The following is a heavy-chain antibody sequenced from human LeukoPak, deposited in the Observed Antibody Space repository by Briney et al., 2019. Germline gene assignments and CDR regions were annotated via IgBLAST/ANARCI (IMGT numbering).Heavy chain of an antibody. CDR1: GFTFDDYA. CDR2: ISWNSGSI. V-gene: IGHV3-9*01. CDR3: AKGYCSSTSCYPGGY. Sequence: GRSLRLSCAASGFTFDDYAMHWVRQAPGKGLEWVSGISWNSGSIGYADSVKGRFTISRDSAKNSLYLQMNSLRAEDTALYYCAKGYCSSTSCYPGGYWGQGTLVTVSS. J-gene: IGHJ4*02. D-gene: IGHD2-2*01.